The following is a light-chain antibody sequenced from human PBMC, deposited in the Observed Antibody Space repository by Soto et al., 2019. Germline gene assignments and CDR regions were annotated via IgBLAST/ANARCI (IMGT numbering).Light chain of an antibody. CDR2: DAS. CDR1: QSVTSY. Sequence: EIVMTQSPATLSVSPGERATLSCRASQSVTSYLAWYQQKSGQAPRLLIYDASNRATGIPARFSGSGSGTDFTLTISSLEPEDFAVYYCQQRTKWRTFGQGTKVDIK. CDR3: QQRTKWRT. V-gene: IGKV3-11*01. J-gene: IGKJ1*01.